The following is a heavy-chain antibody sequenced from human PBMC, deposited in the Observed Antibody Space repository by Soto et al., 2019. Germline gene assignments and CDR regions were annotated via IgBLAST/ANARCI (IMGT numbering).Heavy chain of an antibody. J-gene: IGHJ4*02. CDR1: GFTFSSYA. Sequence: GGSLRLSCAASGFTFSSYAMSWVRQAPGKGLEWVSAISGSGGSTYYADSVKGRFTISRDNSKNTLYLQMNSLRAEDTAVYYCANTQGVIAVAGTGEEVFDYWGQGTLVTVSS. CDR2: ISGSGGST. D-gene: IGHD6-19*01. CDR3: ANTQGVIAVAGTGEEVFDY. V-gene: IGHV3-23*01.